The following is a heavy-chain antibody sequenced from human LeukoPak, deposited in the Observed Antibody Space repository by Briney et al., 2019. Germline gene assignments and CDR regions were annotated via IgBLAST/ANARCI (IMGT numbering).Heavy chain of an antibody. Sequence: GGLLRLSCAASGFTFSSYGMHWVRQAPGKGLEWVAFIRYDGSNKYYADSVKGRFTISRDNSKNTLYLQMNSLRAEDTAVYYCANSPVPPNWFDPWGQGTLVTVSS. CDR2: IRYDGSNK. V-gene: IGHV3-30*02. D-gene: IGHD3-10*01. CDR1: GFTFSSYG. CDR3: ANSPVPPNWFDP. J-gene: IGHJ5*02.